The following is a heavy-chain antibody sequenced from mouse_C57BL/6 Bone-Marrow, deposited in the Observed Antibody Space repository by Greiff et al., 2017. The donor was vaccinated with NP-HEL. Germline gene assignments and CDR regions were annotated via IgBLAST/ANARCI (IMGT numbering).Heavy chain of an antibody. D-gene: IGHD2-1*01. J-gene: IGHJ1*03. CDR1: GYTFTSYG. V-gene: IGHV1-81*01. CDR2: IYPRSGNT. CDR3: ARRRVYYGNLYWYFDV. Sequence: QVQLQQSGAELARPGASVKLSCKASGYTFTSYGISWVKQRTGQGLEWIGEIYPRSGNTYYNEKFKGKATLTADKSSSTAYMELRSLTSEDSAVYFCARRRVYYGNLYWYFDVWGTGTTVTVSS.